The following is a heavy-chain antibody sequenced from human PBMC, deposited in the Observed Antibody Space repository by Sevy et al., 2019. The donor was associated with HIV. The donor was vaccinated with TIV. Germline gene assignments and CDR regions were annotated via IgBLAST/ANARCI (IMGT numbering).Heavy chain of an antibody. D-gene: IGHD3-10*01. CDR3: ARDVLYPFVP. V-gene: IGHV3-7*01. CDR1: GFTFNTYW. CDR2: IKHDGSDK. Sequence: GGSLRLSCVASGFTFNTYWMSWVRQAPGKGLEWVANIKHDGSDKYYVDSVKGRFTISRDNAKNSLYLQMNGLRAEDTAVYYCARDVLYPFVPWGQGTLVTDSS. J-gene: IGHJ5*02.